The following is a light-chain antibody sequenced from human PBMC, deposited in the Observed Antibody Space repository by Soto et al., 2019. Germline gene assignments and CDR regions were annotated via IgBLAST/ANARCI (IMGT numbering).Light chain of an antibody. CDR2: EVS. Sequence: QSVLTQPPSASGSPGQSVTISCTGTSSDVGGYNYVSWYQQHPGKAPKLMIYEVSKRPSGVPDRFSGSKSGNTASLTVSGLQAEDEADYYCSSYAGSNNSLLFGTGTKVTVL. CDR3: SSYAGSNNSLL. J-gene: IGLJ1*01. CDR1: SSDVGGYNY. V-gene: IGLV2-8*01.